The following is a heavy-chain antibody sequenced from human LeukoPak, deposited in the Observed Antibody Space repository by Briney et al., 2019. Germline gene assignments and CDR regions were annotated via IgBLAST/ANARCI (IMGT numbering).Heavy chain of an antibody. Sequence: GGSLRLSCAASGFTFSSYDMHWVRQATGKGLEWVSAIGTAGDTYYPGSVKGRFTISREIAKNSLYLQMNSLRAGDTAVYYCARAMGFVDGMDVWGQGTTVTVSS. CDR1: GFTFSSYD. CDR2: IGTAGDT. CDR3: ARAMGFVDGMDV. J-gene: IGHJ6*02. D-gene: IGHD3-10*01. V-gene: IGHV3-13*01.